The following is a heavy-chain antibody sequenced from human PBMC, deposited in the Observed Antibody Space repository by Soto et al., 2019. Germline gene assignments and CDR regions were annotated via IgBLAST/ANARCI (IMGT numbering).Heavy chain of an antibody. Sequence: EVQLVESGGGLVQPGGSLRLSCAASGFTFSSYWMSWVRQAPGKGLEWVANIKQDGSEKYYVDSVKGRFTISRDNAKNSLYLQMNSLRAEDTAVYYCARDPNIVATRMDVYYHYGMDVWGQGTTVTVSS. CDR2: IKQDGSEK. J-gene: IGHJ6*02. D-gene: IGHD5-12*01. CDR3: ARDPNIVATRMDVYYHYGMDV. V-gene: IGHV3-7*01. CDR1: GFTFSSYW.